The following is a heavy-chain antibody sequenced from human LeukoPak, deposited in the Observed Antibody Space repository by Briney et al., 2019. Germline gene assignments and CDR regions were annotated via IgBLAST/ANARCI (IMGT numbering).Heavy chain of an antibody. CDR2: ISAYNGNT. CDR3: AVMVYAENWFDP. V-gene: IGHV1-18*01. D-gene: IGHD2-8*01. CDR1: GYTFTSYG. Sequence: ASVKVSCKASGYTFTSYGISWVRQAPGQELEWMGWISAYNGNTNYAQKLQGRVTMTTDTSTSTAYMELRSLRSDDTAVYYCAVMVYAENWFDPWGQGTLVTVSS. J-gene: IGHJ5*02.